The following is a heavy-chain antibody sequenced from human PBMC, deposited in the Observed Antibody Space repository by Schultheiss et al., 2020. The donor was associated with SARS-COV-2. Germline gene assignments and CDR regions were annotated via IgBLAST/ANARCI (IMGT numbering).Heavy chain of an antibody. D-gene: IGHD6-19*01. V-gene: IGHV4-4*07. CDR1: GGSISSYY. J-gene: IGHJ4*02. Sequence: SETLSLTCTVSGGSISSYYWSWIRQPAGKGLEWIGRIYTSGSTNYNPSLKSRVTVSVDMSKNQFSLKLSSVTAADTAVYYCARVSPVTGTGYWGQGTLVTVSS. CDR3: ARVSPVTGTGY. CDR2: IYTSGST.